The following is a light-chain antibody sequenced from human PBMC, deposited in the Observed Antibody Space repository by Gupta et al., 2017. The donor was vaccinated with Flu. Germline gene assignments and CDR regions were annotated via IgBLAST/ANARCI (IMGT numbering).Light chain of an antibody. CDR2: GNS. CDR3: QSYDSSLSGGVV. J-gene: IGLJ1*01. V-gene: IGLV1-40*01. Sequence: QSVLTQPPSVSGAPGQRVTISCTGSSSNIGAGYDLHWYQQLPGTAPKLLIYGNSNRPSGVPDRFSGSKSGTSASLAITGLQAEDEADYYCQSYDSSLSGGVVFGTGTKVTVL. CDR1: SSNIGAGYD.